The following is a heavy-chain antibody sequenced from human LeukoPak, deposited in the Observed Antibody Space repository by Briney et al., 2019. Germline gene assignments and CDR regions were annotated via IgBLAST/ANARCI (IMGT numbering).Heavy chain of an antibody. CDR2: INPNSGES. CDR1: GYTFTDYY. D-gene: IGHD4-11*01. J-gene: IGHJ4*02. CDR3: ARDRDYSNTERGFDY. Sequence: ASVKVSCKTSGYTFTDYYIHWVRQAPGQGLEWMGWINPNSGESSSAQKFQGRVTMTGDTSISTAYMELRRVTSDDTAVYYCARDRDYSNTERGFDYWGQGTLVTVSS. V-gene: IGHV1-2*02.